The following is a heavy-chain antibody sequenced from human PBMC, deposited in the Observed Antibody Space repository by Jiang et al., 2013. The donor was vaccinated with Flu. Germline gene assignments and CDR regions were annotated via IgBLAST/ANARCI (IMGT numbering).Heavy chain of an antibody. Sequence: GFDPEDDETVYAQEFQGRVTMTEDTSSDTAYMELSSLRSEDTAVYYCAAGNYSPYFFDFWGQGTLVTVSS. CDR3: AAGNYSPYFFDF. V-gene: IGHV1-24*01. D-gene: IGHD1-7*01. J-gene: IGHJ4*02. CDR2: FDPEDDET.